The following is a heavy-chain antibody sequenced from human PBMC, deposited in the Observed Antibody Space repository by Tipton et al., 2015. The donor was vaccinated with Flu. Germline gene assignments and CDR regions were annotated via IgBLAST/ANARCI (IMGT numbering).Heavy chain of an antibody. Sequence: TLSLTCTVSNGTISPYYWSWIRQPPGRGPEWIGYIYYSGSTNYNPSLRSRVTISVDTSKNQFSLRLTSVSAADTAVYYCARDTMVRGTIGPWGQGTLVTVSS. D-gene: IGHD3-10*01. CDR3: ARDTMVRGTIGP. CDR1: NGTISPYY. CDR2: IYYSGST. V-gene: IGHV4-59*01. J-gene: IGHJ5*02.